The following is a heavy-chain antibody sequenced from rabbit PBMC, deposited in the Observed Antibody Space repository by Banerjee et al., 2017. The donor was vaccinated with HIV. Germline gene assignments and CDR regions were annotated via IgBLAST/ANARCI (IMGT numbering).Heavy chain of an antibody. Sequence: QEQLEESGGDLVKPEGSLTLTCTASGFSFNNNYVMCWVRQAPGKGLEWIAYTYPDYGSTDYASWVNGRFTISLDNAQNTVFLQMTSLTAADTATYFCARNAGSYYTAYGMDLWGPGTLVTVS. CDR3: ARNAGSYYTAYGMDL. D-gene: IGHD8-1*01. CDR1: GFSFNNNYV. J-gene: IGHJ6*01. CDR2: TYPDYGST. V-gene: IGHV1S45*01.